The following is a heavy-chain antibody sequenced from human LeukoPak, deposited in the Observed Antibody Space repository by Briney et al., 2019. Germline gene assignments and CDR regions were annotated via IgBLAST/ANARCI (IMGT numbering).Heavy chain of an antibody. CDR1: GGTFSSYA. D-gene: IGHD2-2*01. CDR3: ARGYCSSTSCYDFDY. CDR2: IIPIFGTA. J-gene: IGHJ4*02. Sequence: SVKVSCKASGGTFSSYAISWVRQAPGQGLEWMGGIIPIFGTANYAQKFQGRVTITADESTSTAYMELSSLRSEDTAVYYCARGYCSSTSCYDFDYWGQGTLVTVSS. V-gene: IGHV1-69*13.